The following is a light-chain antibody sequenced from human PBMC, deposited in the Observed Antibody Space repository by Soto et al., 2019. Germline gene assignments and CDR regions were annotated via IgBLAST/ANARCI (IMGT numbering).Light chain of an antibody. CDR2: DAS. Sequence: EIVLTQSPATLSLSPGERATLSCRASQSVSSYLAWYQQKPGQAPRLLIYDASNRATGIPARFIGGGSGTAFTLTISSLEPEDFAVYYCQQRFNWPRFTFGQGTKLEIK. CDR3: QQRFNWPRFT. J-gene: IGKJ2*01. V-gene: IGKV3-11*01. CDR1: QSVSSY.